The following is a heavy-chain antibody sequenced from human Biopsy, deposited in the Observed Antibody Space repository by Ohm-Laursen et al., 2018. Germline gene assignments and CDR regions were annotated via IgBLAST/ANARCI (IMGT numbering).Heavy chain of an antibody. D-gene: IGHD2/OR15-2a*01. V-gene: IGHV4-39*07. CDR3: ARATNSTGWPYCYFYGMDV. CDR2: IYYSGNP. CDR1: GGSISDSTYH. Sequence: SETLSLTCTVSGGSISDSTYHWGWIRQSPGKGLEWIGNIYYSGNPDYSPSLKSRVTISVDTSKNQFSLRLNSVTAADTAVYYCARATNSTGWPYCYFYGMDVWGQGTTVTVSS. J-gene: IGHJ6*02.